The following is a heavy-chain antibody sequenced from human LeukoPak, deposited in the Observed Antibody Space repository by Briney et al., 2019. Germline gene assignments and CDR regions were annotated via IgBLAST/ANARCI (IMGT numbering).Heavy chain of an antibody. J-gene: IGHJ6*04. CDR3: ARSKAVRGAPQDCYDGMDV. Sequence: SETLSLTCAVYGGSFSGYYWSWIRQPPGKGLEWIGEIIHSGITNNNSSLKSRVTISVDTSKNQFSLTLGSVTAADTAVYYCARSKAVRGAPQDCYDGMDVWGKETTFTASS. CDR1: GGSFSGYY. V-gene: IGHV4-34*12. CDR2: IIHSGIT. D-gene: IGHD3-10*01.